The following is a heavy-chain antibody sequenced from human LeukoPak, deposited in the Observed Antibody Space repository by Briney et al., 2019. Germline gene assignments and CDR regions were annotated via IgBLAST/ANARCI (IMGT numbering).Heavy chain of an antibody. CDR2: IWYDGSNE. D-gene: IGHD2-8*01. V-gene: IGHV3-33*01. CDR1: GFPFSRYG. J-gene: IGHJ4*02. Sequence: GMTLRLPCAVSGFPFSRYGMHWVRQAPGKALEWVVLIWYDGSNEDYADSVKGRFTISRDNSKNTLYLQLNSMRAEDTAVYYCARESRDYCINGVCYTTLDYWGQGALVSVSS. CDR3: ARESRDYCINGVCYTTLDY.